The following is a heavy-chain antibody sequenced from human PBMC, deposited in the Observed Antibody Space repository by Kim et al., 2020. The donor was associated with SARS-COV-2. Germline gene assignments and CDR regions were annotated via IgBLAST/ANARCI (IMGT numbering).Heavy chain of an antibody. J-gene: IGHJ3*02. V-gene: IGHV4-31*03. CDR2: IYYSGST. Sequence: SETLSLTCTVSGGSISSGGYYWSWIRQHPGKGLEWIGYIYYSGSTYYNPSLKSRVTISVDTSKNQFSLKLSSVTAADTAVYYCARDGPTGAPDAFDIWGQGTMVTVSS. CDR3: ARDGPTGAPDAFDI. D-gene: IGHD7-27*01. CDR1: GGSISSGGYY.